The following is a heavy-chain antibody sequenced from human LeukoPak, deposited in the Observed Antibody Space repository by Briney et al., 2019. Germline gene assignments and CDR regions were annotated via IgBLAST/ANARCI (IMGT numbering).Heavy chain of an antibody. J-gene: IGHJ4*02. CDR1: GFTFSSDA. CDR3: AKGGAQV. Sequence: PGGSLRLSCAASGFTFSSDAMRWVRQAPGKGLEWVSAISSSGGSTYYADSVRGRFIISRDSSKNTLYLQMNSLRVEDTAVYYCAKGGAQVGGQGSIVTVSS. V-gene: IGHV3-23*01. CDR2: ISSSGGST. D-gene: IGHD1-26*01.